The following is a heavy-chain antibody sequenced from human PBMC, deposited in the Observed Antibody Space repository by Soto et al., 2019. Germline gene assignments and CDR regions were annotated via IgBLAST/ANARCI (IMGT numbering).Heavy chain of an antibody. CDR1: GYTLTELS. CDR3: ATLARRFYYFDY. J-gene: IGHJ4*02. Sequence: ASVKVSCKVSGYTLTELSMHWVRQAPGKGLEWMGGFDPEDGETIYAQKFQGRVTMTEDTSTDTAYMELSSLRSEDTAVYYCATLARRFYYFDYWGQRTLVTVSS. V-gene: IGHV1-24*01. CDR2: FDPEDGET. D-gene: IGHD3-10*01.